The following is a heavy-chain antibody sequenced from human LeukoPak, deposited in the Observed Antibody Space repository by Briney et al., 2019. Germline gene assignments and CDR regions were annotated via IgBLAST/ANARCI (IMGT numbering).Heavy chain of an antibody. V-gene: IGHV1-18*01. CDR2: ISAYNGNT. D-gene: IGHD6-6*01. CDR3: ARTAARRFDY. CDR1: GYTFTSYG. Sequence: ASVKVSCTASGYTFTSYGISWVLQVPGKGLEWMGWISAYNGNTNYAQKLQGRVTMSTDTSTSTAYMELRSLRSDDTAVYYCARTAARRFDYWGQGTLVTVSS. J-gene: IGHJ4*02.